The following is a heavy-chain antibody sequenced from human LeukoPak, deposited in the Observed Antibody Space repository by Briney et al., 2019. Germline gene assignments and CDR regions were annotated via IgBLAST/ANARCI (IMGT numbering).Heavy chain of an antibody. D-gene: IGHD4-17*01. CDR2: INHSGST. V-gene: IGHV4-34*01. CDR3: ARGRSTVTTVNWFDP. Sequence: PSETLSLTCAVYGGSFSGYYWSWIRQPPGKGLEWTGEINHSGSTNYNPSLKSRVTISVDTSKNQFSLKLSSVTAADTAVYYCARGRSTVTTVNWFDPWGQGTLVTVSS. J-gene: IGHJ5*02. CDR1: GGSFSGYY.